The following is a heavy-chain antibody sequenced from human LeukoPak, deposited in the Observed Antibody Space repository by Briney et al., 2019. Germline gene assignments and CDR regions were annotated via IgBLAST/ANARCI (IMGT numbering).Heavy chain of an antibody. Sequence: PSETLSLTCSVSGGSIGRDYWSWIRQPPGKGLESIGFTFHSGATNYNPSLKSRVSISVDTSKNQFSLRLTSVTAADTAVYYCARGPYYGSGTNAFDIWGQGTVVTVSS. CDR1: GGSIGRDY. D-gene: IGHD3-10*01. CDR2: TFHSGAT. CDR3: ARGPYYGSGTNAFDI. V-gene: IGHV4-59*08. J-gene: IGHJ3*02.